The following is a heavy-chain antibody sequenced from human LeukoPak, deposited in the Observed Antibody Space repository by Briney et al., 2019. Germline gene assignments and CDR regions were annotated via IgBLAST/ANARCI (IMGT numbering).Heavy chain of an antibody. CDR1: GFTVSSNY. CDR3: ARETAPYYYYYMDV. J-gene: IGHJ6*03. D-gene: IGHD6-25*01. V-gene: IGHV3-53*01. Sequence: PGGSLRLSCAASGFTVSSNYMSWVRQAPGKGLEWVSVIYSGGSTYYADSVKGRFTISRDNSKNTLYPQMNSLRAEDTAVYYCARETAPYYYYYMDVWGKGTTVTVSS. CDR2: IYSGGST.